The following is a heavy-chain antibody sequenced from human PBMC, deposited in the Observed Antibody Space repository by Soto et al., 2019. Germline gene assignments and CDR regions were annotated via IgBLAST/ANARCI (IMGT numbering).Heavy chain of an antibody. D-gene: IGHD2-2*01. V-gene: IGHV3-33*01. CDR3: ARDIVLVPAAMSFSGY. Sequence: PGGSLRLSCAASGFTFSSYGMHWVRQAPGKGLEWVAVIWYDGSNKYYADSVKGRFTISRDNSKNSLYLQMNSLRAEDTAVYYCARDIVLVPAAMSFSGYWGQGTLVTVSS. CDR1: GFTFSSYG. CDR2: IWYDGSNK. J-gene: IGHJ4*02.